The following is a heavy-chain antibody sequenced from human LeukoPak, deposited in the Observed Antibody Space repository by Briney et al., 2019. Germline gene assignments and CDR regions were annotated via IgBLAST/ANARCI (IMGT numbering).Heavy chain of an antibody. CDR2: IIPIFGTV. J-gene: IGHJ6*03. Sequence: SVKVSCKASGGTFSSYAISWVRQAPGQGLEWMGGIIPIFGTVNYAQKFQGRVTITAGKSTSTAYMELSSLRSEDTAVYYCARDGSAAGYSSRGDYSYMDVWGKGTTVTISS. V-gene: IGHV1-69*06. CDR1: GGTFSSYA. CDR3: ARDGSAAGYSSRGDYSYMDV. D-gene: IGHD6-13*01.